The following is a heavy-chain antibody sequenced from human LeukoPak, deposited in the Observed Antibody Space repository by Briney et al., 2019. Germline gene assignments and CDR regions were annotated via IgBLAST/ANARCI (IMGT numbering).Heavy chain of an antibody. V-gene: IGHV4-38-2*01. CDR2: IYHSGST. J-gene: IGHJ3*02. Sequence: PSETLSLTCAVSGYSISNGYYWGWIRQPPGKGLEWIASIYHSGSTYYNPSLKSRVTISVDSSKSQFSLRLNSVTAADTAVYFCAILGHCNGGSCPNDVFDIWGQGTRVTVSS. D-gene: IGHD2-15*01. CDR3: AILGHCNGGSCPNDVFDI. CDR1: GYSISNGYY.